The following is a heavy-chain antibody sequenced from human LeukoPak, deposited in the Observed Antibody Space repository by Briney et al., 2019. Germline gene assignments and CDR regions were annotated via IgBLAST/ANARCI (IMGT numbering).Heavy chain of an antibody. CDR1: GFTFSSYG. D-gene: IGHD3-3*01. CDR2: ISYDGSNK. J-gene: IGHJ4*02. CDR3: ARDDDFWSGYSIDY. Sequence: GGSLRLSCAASGFTFSSYGMHWVRQAPGKGLEWVAVISYDGSNKYYADSVKGRFTISRDNAKNSLYLQMNSLRAEDTAVYYCARDDDFWSGYSIDYWGQGTLVTVSS. V-gene: IGHV3-30*12.